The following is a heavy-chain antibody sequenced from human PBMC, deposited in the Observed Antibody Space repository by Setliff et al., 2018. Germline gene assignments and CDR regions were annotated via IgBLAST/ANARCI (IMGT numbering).Heavy chain of an antibody. Sequence: GASVKVSCKASGSDFSNFYIHWVRQAPGKSLEWMGRVDADDGRTAYSKNFQDRLTITTDKSINTAFMDLIRLTPDDTAVYFCSAATNKWSRPPLLASWGQGSPVTVSS. CDR2: VDADDGRT. CDR3: SAATNKWSRPPLLAS. V-gene: IGHV1-69-2*01. D-gene: IGHD2-15*01. J-gene: IGHJ4*02. CDR1: GSDFSNFY.